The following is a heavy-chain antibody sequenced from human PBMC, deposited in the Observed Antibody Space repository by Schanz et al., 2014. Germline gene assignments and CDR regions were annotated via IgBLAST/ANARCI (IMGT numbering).Heavy chain of an antibody. CDR1: GFTFSSYG. V-gene: IGHV3-30*02. CDR2: IWYDGSNK. J-gene: IGHJ6*02. D-gene: IGHD6-19*01. Sequence: VQLLESGGGLVKPGGSLRLSCAASGFTFSSYGMHWVRQAPGKGLEWVAIIWYDGSNKYYADSVKGRFTISRDNSKNTLYLQMNSLRPEDTAVYYCAKVKGRPSVDVWGQGTTVIVSS. CDR3: AKVKGRPSVDV.